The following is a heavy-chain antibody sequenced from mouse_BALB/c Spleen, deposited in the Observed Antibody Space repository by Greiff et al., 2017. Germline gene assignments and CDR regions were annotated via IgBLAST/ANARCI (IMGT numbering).Heavy chain of an antibody. D-gene: IGHD1-1*01. CDR1: GFTFSSYG. Sequence: EVQLVESGGDLVKPGGSLKLSCAASGFTFSSYGMSWVRQTPDKRLEWVATISSGGSYTYYPDSVKGRFTISRDNAKNTLYLQMSSLKSEDTAMYYYARHWDYGSSYDYYAMDYWGQGTSVTVSS. V-gene: IGHV5-6*01. CDR2: ISSGGSYT. CDR3: ARHWDYGSSYDYYAMDY. J-gene: IGHJ4*01.